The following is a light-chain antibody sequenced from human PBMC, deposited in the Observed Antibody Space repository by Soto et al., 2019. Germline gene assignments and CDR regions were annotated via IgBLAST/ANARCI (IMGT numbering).Light chain of an antibody. CDR1: SSDVGAYNY. Sequence: QSALAQPASVSGSPGQSITISYTGTSSDVGAYNYVSWYQHHPGKAPKLMIYEVTNRPSGVSNRFSGSKSGNTASLTISGLQAADEADYYCNSYTTNSNRVFGTGTKVTVL. CDR3: NSYTTNSNRV. J-gene: IGLJ1*01. CDR2: EVT. V-gene: IGLV2-14*01.